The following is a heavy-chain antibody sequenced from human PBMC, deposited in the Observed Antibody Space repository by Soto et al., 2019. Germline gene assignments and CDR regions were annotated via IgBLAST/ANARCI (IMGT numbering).Heavy chain of an antibody. CDR2: ISYDGSNK. J-gene: IGHJ3*02. Sequence: GGSLRLSCAASGFTFSSYGMHWVRQAPGKGLEWVAVISYDGSNKYYADSVKGRFTISRDNSKNTLYLQMNSLRAEDTAVYYCAKDDYYDSSGYYYGGFSDAFDIWGQGTMVTVSS. CDR1: GFTFSSYG. CDR3: AKDDYYDSSGYYYGGFSDAFDI. D-gene: IGHD3-22*01. V-gene: IGHV3-30*18.